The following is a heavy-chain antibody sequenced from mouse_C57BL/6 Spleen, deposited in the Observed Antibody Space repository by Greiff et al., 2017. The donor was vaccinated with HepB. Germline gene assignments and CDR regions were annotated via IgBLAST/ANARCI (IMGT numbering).Heavy chain of an antibody. CDR2: IYPGDGDT. CDR1: GYAFSSSW. J-gene: IGHJ4*01. D-gene: IGHD1-1*01. Sequence: VQLQQSGPELVKPGASVKISCKASGYAFSSSWMNWVKQRPGKGLEWIGRIYPGDGDTNYNGKFKGKATLTADKFSSTAYMQLSSLTSEDSAVYFCARPVVADYYAMDYWGQGTSVTVSS. V-gene: IGHV1-82*01. CDR3: ARPVVADYYAMDY.